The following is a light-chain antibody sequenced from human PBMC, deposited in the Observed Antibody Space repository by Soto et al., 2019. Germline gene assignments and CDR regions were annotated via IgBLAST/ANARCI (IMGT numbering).Light chain of an antibody. J-gene: IGLJ7*01. Sequence: QSVLTQPPSVSGTPGQRVSISCSGGSSNIGSTAVDWYQKVPGMAPKLLIYINDQRPSGVPDRFSGSKSGTSGALVISGLQSEDEADYFCATCDYDLSGVIFGGGTQLTVL. V-gene: IGLV1-44*01. CDR1: SSNIGSTA. CDR3: ATCDYDLSGVI. CDR2: IND.